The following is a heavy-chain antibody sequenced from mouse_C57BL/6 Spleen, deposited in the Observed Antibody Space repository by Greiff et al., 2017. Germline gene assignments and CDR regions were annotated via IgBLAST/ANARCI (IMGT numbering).Heavy chain of an antibody. Sequence: QVQLQQPGAELVKPGASVKLSCKASGYTFTSYWMHWVKQRPGQGLEWIGMIHPNSGSTNYNEKFKSKATLTVDKSSSTAYMQLSSLTSEDSAVYYCAKDYDEDAMDYWGQGTSVTVSS. CDR2: IHPNSGST. D-gene: IGHD2-4*01. V-gene: IGHV1-64*01. CDR1: GYTFTSYW. CDR3: AKDYDEDAMDY. J-gene: IGHJ4*01.